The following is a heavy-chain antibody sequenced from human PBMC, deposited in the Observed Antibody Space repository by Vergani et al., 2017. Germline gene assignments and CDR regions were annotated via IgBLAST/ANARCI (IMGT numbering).Heavy chain of an antibody. V-gene: IGHV1-69*04. CDR2: IIPILGIA. D-gene: IGHD3-22*01. CDR3: ARDPAPPHYYDSSGY. CDR1: GGTFSSYA. Sequence: QVQLVQSGAEVKKPGSSVKVSCKASGGTFSSYAISWVRQAPGQGLEWMGRIIPILGIANYAQKFQGRVTITADKSTSTAYMELSSLRSEDTAVYYCARDPAPPHYYDSSGYWGQGTLVTVSS. J-gene: IGHJ4*02.